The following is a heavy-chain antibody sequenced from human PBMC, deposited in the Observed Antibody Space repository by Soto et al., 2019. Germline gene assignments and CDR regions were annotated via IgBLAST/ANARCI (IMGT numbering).Heavy chain of an antibody. CDR1: GFTFNRHP. CDR2: ISHDGNNK. Sequence: QVQLVESGGGVVQPGRSLRLSCAASGFTFNRHPLHWVRQAPGKGLEWVAVISHDGNNKYYADSVKVRFTISRDNSMNMLYLQMHGLRTEDTAIFYCARASGHIYATLHGPFDHWGQGALVTVSS. V-gene: IGHV3-30-3*01. J-gene: IGHJ4*02. CDR3: ARASGHIYATLHGPFDH. D-gene: IGHD2-8*01.